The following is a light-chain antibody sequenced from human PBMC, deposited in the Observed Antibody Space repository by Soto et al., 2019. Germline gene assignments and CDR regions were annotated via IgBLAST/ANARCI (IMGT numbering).Light chain of an antibody. V-gene: IGLV4-69*01. Sequence: QPVLTQPPSASASLGASVKLTCTLSSGHSRYAIAWHQQQSEKGPRYLMKLNSDGSHTKGDGIPDRFSGSNSGAERYLTISSLQSEDEADYYCQTWDTGIVVFGGGTKLTVL. CDR1: SGHSRYA. J-gene: IGLJ2*01. CDR3: QTWDTGIVV. CDR2: LNSDGSH.